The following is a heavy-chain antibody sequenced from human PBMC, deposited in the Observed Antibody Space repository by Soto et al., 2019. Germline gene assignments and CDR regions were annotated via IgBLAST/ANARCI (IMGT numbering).Heavy chain of an antibody. CDR1: GYTFTSYD. Sequence: ASVKVSCKASGYTFTSYDINWVRQATGQGLEWMGWMNPNSGNTGYAQKFQGRVTMTRNTSISTAYMELSSLRSEDTAVYYCACRGSGGSCYSCSWLDPWGQGTLVTVSS. CDR2: MNPNSGNT. CDR3: ACRGSGGSCYSCSWLDP. V-gene: IGHV1-8*01. J-gene: IGHJ5*02. D-gene: IGHD2-15*01.